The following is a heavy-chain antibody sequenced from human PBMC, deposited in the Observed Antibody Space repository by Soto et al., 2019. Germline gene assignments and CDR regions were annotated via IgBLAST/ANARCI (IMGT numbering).Heavy chain of an antibody. CDR2: VSYDASYQ. J-gene: IGHJ4*02. CDR1: GFTFRTYD. Sequence: QVQLVESGGGMVQPGKSLRLSCAVSGFTFRTYDMHWVRQAPGRGLEWVAVVSYDASYQNYVDSVKGRFTVSRDNSKNTLFLQMNSLRPEDTAVYYCAKVSISKSSAGTFDSWGRGTLVTVSS. V-gene: IGHV3-30*18. CDR3: AKVSISKSSAGTFDS. D-gene: IGHD1-26*01.